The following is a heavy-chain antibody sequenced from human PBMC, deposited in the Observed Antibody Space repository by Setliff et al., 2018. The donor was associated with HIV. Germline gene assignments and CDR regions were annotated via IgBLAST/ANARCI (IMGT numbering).Heavy chain of an antibody. CDR1: GYIFSAYY. J-gene: IGHJ4*02. CDR2: INPNGGVT. CDR3: ATGPGWYGVGYFDY. D-gene: IGHD6-19*01. V-gene: IGHV1-2*02. Sequence: GASVKVSCKASGYIFSAYYMHWVRQAPGQGLEWMGWINPNGGVTNYGQKFQGRVTMTIDTSISTVYMELSSLRSDDTAVYSCATGPGWYGVGYFDYWGQGTLVTVS.